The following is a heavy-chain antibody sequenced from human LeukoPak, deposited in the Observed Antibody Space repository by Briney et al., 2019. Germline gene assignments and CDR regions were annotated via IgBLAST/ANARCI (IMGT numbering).Heavy chain of an antibody. CDR3: ARTIAAAGISFDY. CDR2: VNAGNGHT. V-gene: IGHV1-3*01. D-gene: IGHD6-13*01. J-gene: IGHJ4*02. Sequence: ASVKVSCKASGCTFTNYVIHWVRQAPGERLEWMGWVNAGNGHTRNTQKFQDRVTIASDTSASTAYMELSSLRSEDTAVYYCARTIAAAGISFDYWGQGTLVTVSS. CDR1: GCTFTNYV.